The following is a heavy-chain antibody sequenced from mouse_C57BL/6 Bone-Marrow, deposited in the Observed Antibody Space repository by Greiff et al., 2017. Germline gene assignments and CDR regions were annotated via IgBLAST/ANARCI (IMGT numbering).Heavy chain of an antibody. CDR2: IYPESGDT. CDR3: GRERGLLPYAMDY. CDR1: GFTIKDDY. D-gene: IGHD1-1*01. Sequence: VQLQQSGAELVRPGASVKLSCTASGFTIKDDYMPWVKQRPEQGLEWIGWIYPESGDTEYASKFQGKATLTVDTSSNTAYMQLSSLTTEDSAVYYCGRERGLLPYAMDYWGQGTSVTVS. J-gene: IGHJ4*01. V-gene: IGHV14-4*01.